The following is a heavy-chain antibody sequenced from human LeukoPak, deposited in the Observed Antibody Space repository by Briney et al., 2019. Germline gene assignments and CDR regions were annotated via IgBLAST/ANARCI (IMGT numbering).Heavy chain of an antibody. Sequence: GESLKISCKGSGYSFTIYWIGWVRQMPGKGLEWMGIIYPGDSDTRYSPSFQGQVTISVDKSISTAYLQWNSLKASDTAMYYCARSTSGYVKSLVDYWGQGTLVTVSS. CDR1: GYSFTIYW. J-gene: IGHJ4*02. CDR2: IYPGDSDT. CDR3: ARSTSGYVKSLVDY. D-gene: IGHD5-12*01. V-gene: IGHV5-51*01.